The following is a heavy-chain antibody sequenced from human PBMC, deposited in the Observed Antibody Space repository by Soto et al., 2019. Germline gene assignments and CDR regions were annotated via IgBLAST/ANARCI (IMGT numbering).Heavy chain of an antibody. CDR2: IWYDGGNK. D-gene: IGHD6-19*01. CDR3: ARDGQWLPRDGLRSSYYFDY. CDR1: GFNFSSYV. V-gene: IGHV3-33*01. Sequence: VQLVESGGGVVQPGRSLRLSCAASGFNFSSYVMHWVRQAPGKGLEWVAVIWYDGGNKYYADSVKGRFTISRDNSKNTLYLQMNSLRAEATAVYYCARDGQWLPRDGLRSSYYFDYWGQGTLVTVSS. J-gene: IGHJ4*02.